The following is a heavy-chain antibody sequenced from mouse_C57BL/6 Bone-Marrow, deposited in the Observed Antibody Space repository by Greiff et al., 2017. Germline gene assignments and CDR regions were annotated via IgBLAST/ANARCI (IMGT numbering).Heavy chain of an antibody. D-gene: IGHD2-4*01. CDR1: GYTFTSYW. J-gene: IGHJ3*01. CDR2: INPSSGYT. V-gene: IGHV1-7*01. Sequence: VQLQQSGAELAKPGASVKLSCKASGYTFTSYWMHWVKQRPGQGLEWIGYINPSSGYTKYNPKFKDKATLTADKSASTAYMQLSSLTYEDSAVYYCAGIYYDYDGAYWGQGTLVTVSA. CDR3: AGIYYDYDGAY.